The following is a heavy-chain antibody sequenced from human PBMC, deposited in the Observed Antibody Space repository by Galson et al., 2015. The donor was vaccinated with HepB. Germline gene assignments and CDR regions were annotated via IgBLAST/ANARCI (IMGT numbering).Heavy chain of an antibody. V-gene: IGHV1-2*02. CDR2: INPNSGGT. D-gene: IGHD6-19*01. CDR1: GYTFTGYY. CDR3: ARSSIAVAGTVDY. J-gene: IGHJ4*02. Sequence: SVKVSCKASGYTFTGYYMHWMRQAPGQGLEWMGWINPNSGGTNYAQKFQGRVTMTRDTSISTAYMELSRLRSDDTAVYYCARSSIAVAGTVDYWGQGTLVTVSS.